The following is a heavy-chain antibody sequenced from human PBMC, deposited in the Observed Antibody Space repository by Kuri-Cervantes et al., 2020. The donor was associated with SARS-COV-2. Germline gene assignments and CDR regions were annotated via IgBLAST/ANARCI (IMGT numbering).Heavy chain of an antibody. CDR1: GDSISRSSYY. D-gene: IGHD3-16*01. V-gene: IGHV4-39*07. CDR3: ARRTVGHFDL. CDR2: IYHSGST. Sequence: GSLRLSCTVSGDSISRSSYYWGWIRQPPGKGLEWIGSIYHSGSTYYNPSLKSRVTISVDTSKNQFSLKLSSVTAADTAVYYCARRTVGHFDLWGRGTLVTVSS. J-gene: IGHJ2*01.